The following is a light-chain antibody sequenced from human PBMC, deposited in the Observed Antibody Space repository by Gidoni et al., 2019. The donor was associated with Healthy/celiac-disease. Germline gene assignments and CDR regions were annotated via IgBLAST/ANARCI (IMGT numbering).Light chain of an antibody. CDR3: QQSYSST. CDR2: AAS. V-gene: IGKV1-39*01. J-gene: IGKJ1*01. CDR1: QSISSY. Sequence: DIQMTQSPSSLSASVGDRVTITCRASQSISSYLNWYQQKPGKAPKLLIYAASSLQSGVPSRFSGRGSGTDFTLTISSLQPEDFATYYCQQSYSSTFGQXTKVEIK.